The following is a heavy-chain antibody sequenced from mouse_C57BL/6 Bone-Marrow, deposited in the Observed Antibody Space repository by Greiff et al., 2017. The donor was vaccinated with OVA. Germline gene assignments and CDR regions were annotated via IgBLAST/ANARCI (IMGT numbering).Heavy chain of an antibody. J-gene: IGHJ4*01. D-gene: IGHD1-1*01. CDR3: ARMYYGSYAMDY. Sequence: VQLQQPGAELVRPGTSVKLSCKASGYTFTSYWMHWVKQRPGQGLEWIGVIDPSDSYTNYNQKFKGKATLTVDTSSSTAYMQLSSLTSEDSAVYYCARMYYGSYAMDYWGQGTSVTVSS. CDR2: IDPSDSYT. V-gene: IGHV1-59*01. CDR1: GYTFTSYW.